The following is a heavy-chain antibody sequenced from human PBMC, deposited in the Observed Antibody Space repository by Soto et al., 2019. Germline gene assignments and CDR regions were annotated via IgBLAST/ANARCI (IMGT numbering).Heavy chain of an antibody. J-gene: IGHJ6*02. D-gene: IGHD3-22*01. Sequence: RVCCRVAEVTFVGYGRRRVSKTTGKGLEWVAVIWYDGSNKYYADYVKGRFTISRDNSKNTLYLQMNSLRAEDTAVYYCSREIEAVPYYYYVMDVRGQGTTVTVSS. V-gene: IGHV3-33*01. CDR3: SREIEAVPYYYYVMDV. CDR1: EVTFVGYG. CDR2: IWYDGSNK.